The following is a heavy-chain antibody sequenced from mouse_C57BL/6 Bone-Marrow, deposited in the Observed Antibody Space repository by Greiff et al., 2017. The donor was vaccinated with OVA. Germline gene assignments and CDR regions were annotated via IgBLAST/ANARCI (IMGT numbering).Heavy chain of an antibody. V-gene: IGHV1-64*01. J-gene: IGHJ3*01. CDR2: IHPNSGST. CDR3: ARSNSNYPWFAY. D-gene: IGHD2-5*01. Sequence: VQLQQPGAELVKPGASVKLSCKASGYTFTSYWMHWVKQRPGQGLEWIGMIHPNSGSTNYNEKFKSKATLTVDKSSSTAYMQLSSLTSEDSAVYYCARSNSNYPWFAYWGQGTLVTVSA. CDR1: GYTFTSYW.